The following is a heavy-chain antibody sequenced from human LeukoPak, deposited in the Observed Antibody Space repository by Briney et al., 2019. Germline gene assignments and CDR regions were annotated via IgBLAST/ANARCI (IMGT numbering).Heavy chain of an antibody. Sequence: SETLSPTCTVSGGSISSSSYYWGWIRQPPGKGLEWIGIIYYSGSTYYNPSLKSRVTISVDTSKNQFSLKLSSVTAADTAVYYCARVLDSSAYYDYWGQGTLVTVSS. D-gene: IGHD3-22*01. J-gene: IGHJ4*02. CDR2: IYYSGST. CDR1: GGSISSSSYY. CDR3: ARVLDSSAYYDY. V-gene: IGHV4-39*01.